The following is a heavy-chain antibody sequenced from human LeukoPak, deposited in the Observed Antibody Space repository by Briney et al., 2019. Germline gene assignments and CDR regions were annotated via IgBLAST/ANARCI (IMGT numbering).Heavy chain of an antibody. J-gene: IGHJ4*02. Sequence: GASVKVSCKASGYTFTSYYMHWVRQAPGQGLEWMGWINPNSGGTNYAQKFQGRVTMTRDTSISTAYMELSRLRSDDTAVYYCARDYCSSTSCYRAGYWGQGTLVTVSS. D-gene: IGHD2-2*02. CDR2: INPNSGGT. CDR3: ARDYCSSTSCYRAGY. V-gene: IGHV1-2*02. CDR1: GYTFTSYY.